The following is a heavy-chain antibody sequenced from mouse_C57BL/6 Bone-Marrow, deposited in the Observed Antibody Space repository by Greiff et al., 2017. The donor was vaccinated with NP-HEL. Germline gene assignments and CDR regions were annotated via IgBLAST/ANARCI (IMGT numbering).Heavy chain of an antibody. Sequence: DVKLEESGGGLVKPGGSLKLSCGASGFTFSDYGMHWVRQAPEKGLEWVAYLSSGSSTIYYADTVKGRFTISRDNAKNTLFLQMTSLRSEDTAMYYCARPYYYAMDYWGQGTSVTVSS. CDR1: GFTFSDYG. V-gene: IGHV5-17*01. CDR2: LSSGSSTI. J-gene: IGHJ4*01. CDR3: ARPYYYAMDY.